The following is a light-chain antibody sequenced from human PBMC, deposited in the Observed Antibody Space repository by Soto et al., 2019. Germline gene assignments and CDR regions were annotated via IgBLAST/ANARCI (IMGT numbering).Light chain of an antibody. CDR3: QQYGHPPYT. Sequence: IVVTQSPGSLSLSPGEGASLSCRTSQNIYSNYLAWYQHKPGRSPRLLIYHSSTRAAGTPDRFSGSGSGTDFALTISRLEPEDFAVYYCQQYGHPPYTFGQGTRVEIK. V-gene: IGKV3-20*01. J-gene: IGKJ2*01. CDR1: QNIYSNY. CDR2: HSS.